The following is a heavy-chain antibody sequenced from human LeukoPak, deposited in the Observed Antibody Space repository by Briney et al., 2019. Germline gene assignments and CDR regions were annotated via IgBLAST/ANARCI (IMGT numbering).Heavy chain of an antibody. CDR1: GFTVSSNY. J-gene: IGHJ4*02. CDR3: ARVYGAEIDY. CDR2: IYSGGRT. V-gene: IGHV3-53*05. D-gene: IGHD4/OR15-4a*01. Sequence: PGGSLRLSCAASGFTVSSNYMSWVRQAPGKGLEWVSVIYSGGRTYYGDSVKGRFTVSRDNSRNTVFLQMNSLRPEDTAIYYCARVYGAEIDYWGQGTQVIVSS.